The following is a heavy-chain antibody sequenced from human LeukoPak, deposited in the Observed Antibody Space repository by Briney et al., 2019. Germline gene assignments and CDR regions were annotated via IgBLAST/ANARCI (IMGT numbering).Heavy chain of an antibody. J-gene: IGHJ4*02. CDR1: GFTFDDYA. D-gene: IGHD6-19*01. Sequence: GGSLRLSCAGSGFTFDDYAMHWVRQAPGKSLEWVSLISWDGGSSYYADSVKGRFTISRDNSKNSLYLQMNSLRAEDTALYYCAKDSVAVTGTGNIDYWGQGTLVTVSS. CDR3: AKDSVAVTGTGNIDY. CDR2: ISWDGGSS. V-gene: IGHV3-43D*03.